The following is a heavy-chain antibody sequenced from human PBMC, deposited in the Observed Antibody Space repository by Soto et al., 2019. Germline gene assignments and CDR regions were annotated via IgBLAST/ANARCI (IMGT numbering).Heavy chain of an antibody. CDR2: IKSKTDGGTT. J-gene: IGHJ6*02. CDR1: GFTFSNAW. Sequence: GGSLRLSCAASGFTFSNAWMNWVRQAPGKGLEWVGRIKSKTDGGTTDYAAPVKGRFTISRDDSKNTLYLQMNSLKTEDTAVYYCTTMGLDDFWSGYYYYYYGMDVWGQGTTVTVSS. V-gene: IGHV3-15*07. CDR3: TTMGLDDFWSGYYYYYYGMDV. D-gene: IGHD3-3*01.